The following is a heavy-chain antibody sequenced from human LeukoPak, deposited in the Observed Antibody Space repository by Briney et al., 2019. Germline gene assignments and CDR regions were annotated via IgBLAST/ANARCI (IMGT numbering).Heavy chain of an antibody. J-gene: IGHJ4*02. Sequence: PSETLSLTCAVSGDSISSSNWWSWVRQPPGKGLEWIGEIYHTGSTNYNPSLKSRVTISVDKSKNQFSLKLSSVTAADTALYFCARAPWDSYYNSYFDYRGQGTLVTVSS. D-gene: IGHD3-10*01. CDR2: IYHTGST. CDR1: GDSISSSNW. CDR3: ARAPWDSYYNSYFDY. V-gene: IGHV4-4*02.